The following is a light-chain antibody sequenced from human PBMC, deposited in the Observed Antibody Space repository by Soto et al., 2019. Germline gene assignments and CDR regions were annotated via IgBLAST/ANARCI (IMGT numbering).Light chain of an antibody. CDR2: GAS. CDR3: QQHNGYSERM. CDR1: PSLSTW. Sequence: DVRMHLSAFAVSVSKGDRVTITCRASPSLSTWLAWYQQKPGKAPKLLIYGASSLASGVPSRFSGSGSGTEFTLTISSLQPEDFATYYCQQHNGYSERMFGQGTKVDI. V-gene: IGKV1-5*01. J-gene: IGKJ1*01.